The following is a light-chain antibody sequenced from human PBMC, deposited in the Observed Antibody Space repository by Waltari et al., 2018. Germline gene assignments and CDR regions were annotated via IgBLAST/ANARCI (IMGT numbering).Light chain of an antibody. V-gene: IGLV1-44*01. J-gene: IGLJ2*01. CDR1: SSTIGKNS. CDR2: SNN. CDR3: ATWDDSLNGL. Sequence: QSVLTQPPSASGTPGQRVSISCSGSSSTIGKNSVNWYQQRPGTAPRLLSYSNNQRPSGVPDRYSCSKSGTAASLAISGLQSEDEADYYCATWDDSLNGLFGGGTKLTVL.